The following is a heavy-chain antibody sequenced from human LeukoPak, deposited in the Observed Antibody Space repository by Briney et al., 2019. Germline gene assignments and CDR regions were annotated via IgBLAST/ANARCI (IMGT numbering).Heavy chain of an antibody. CDR2: IYHSGST. CDR1: GGSISSSNW. D-gene: IGHD6-13*01. Sequence: SETLSLTCAVSGGSISSSNWWSWVRQPPGKGLEWIGEIYHSGSTNYNPSLKSRVTISVDKSKNQFSLKLSSVTAADTAVYYCAREPEGGPYSSSWYNWFDPWGQGTLVTVSS. J-gene: IGHJ5*02. CDR3: AREPEGGPYSSSWYNWFDP. V-gene: IGHV4-4*02.